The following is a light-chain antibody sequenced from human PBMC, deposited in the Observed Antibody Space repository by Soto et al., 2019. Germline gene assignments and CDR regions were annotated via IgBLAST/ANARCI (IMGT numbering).Light chain of an antibody. Sequence: EIVLTQSPGTLSLSPGERATLSCRASQSVSSSYLAWYQQKPGQAPRLLIYGASSRATGIPDRFSGSGSGTDFTLTISRLEPEDLAVYYCQQDGGSQAFGQGTKVEIK. CDR3: QQDGGSQA. J-gene: IGKJ1*01. CDR2: GAS. V-gene: IGKV3-20*01. CDR1: QSVSSSY.